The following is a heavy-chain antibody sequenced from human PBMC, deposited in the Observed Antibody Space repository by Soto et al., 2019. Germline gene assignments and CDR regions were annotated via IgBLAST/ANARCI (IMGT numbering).Heavy chain of an antibody. D-gene: IGHD1-26*01. CDR3: VRGASFNFDY. V-gene: IGHV3-20*04. J-gene: IGHJ4*02. CDR2: VNWKGGST. Sequence: EVQLVESGGGVLRPGGSLRLSCAASGFTFDDYGMSWARQAPGKGLEWVSGVNWKGGSTGYADSVKGRFTISRANAKTSLYLQTNSLRAEDTAFYYCVRGASFNFDYWGQGTLFTVSS. CDR1: GFTFDDYG.